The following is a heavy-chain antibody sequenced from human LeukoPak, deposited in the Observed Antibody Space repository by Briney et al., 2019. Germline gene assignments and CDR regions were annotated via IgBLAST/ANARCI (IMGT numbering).Heavy chain of an antibody. J-gene: IGHJ4*02. CDR2: ISSGGSTI. D-gene: IGHD5-18*01. CDR3: ARQYNYDSRAFDY. CDR1: GFTFSDYY. Sequence: PGGSLRLSCAASGFTFSDYYMNWIRQAPGKGLEWVSYISSGGSTINYADSVEGRFTISRDNAKSSLYLQMNSLRAEDTAVYYCARQYNYDSRAFDYWGQGTLVTVSS. V-gene: IGHV3-11*01.